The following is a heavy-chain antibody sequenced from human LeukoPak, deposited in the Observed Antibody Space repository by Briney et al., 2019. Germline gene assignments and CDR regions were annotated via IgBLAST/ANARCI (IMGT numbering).Heavy chain of an antibody. CDR2: ISYDGSNK. CDR3: ARNGNGEWELFFDY. Sequence: PGRSLRLSCAASGFTFSSYAMHWVRQAPGKGLEWVAVISYDGSNKYYADSVKGRFTISRDNSKNTLYLQMNSLRAEDTAVYYCARNGNGEWELFFDYWGQGTLVTVSS. D-gene: IGHD1-26*01. V-gene: IGHV3-30*04. J-gene: IGHJ4*02. CDR1: GFTFSSYA.